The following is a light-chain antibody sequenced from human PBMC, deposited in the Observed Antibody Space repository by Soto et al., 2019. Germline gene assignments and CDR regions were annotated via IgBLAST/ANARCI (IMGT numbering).Light chain of an antibody. CDR2: DVS. CDR1: SSDVGAYDY. Sequence: QSALTQPRSVSGSPGQSVTISCTGTSSDVGAYDYVSWYQQHPGKAPKLMIYDVSKRPSGVPDRFSGSKSGNTASLTISGLQAEDEADYYCGSYAGGYTYVFGTGNKVTVL. V-gene: IGLV2-11*01. CDR3: GSYAGGYTYV. J-gene: IGLJ1*01.